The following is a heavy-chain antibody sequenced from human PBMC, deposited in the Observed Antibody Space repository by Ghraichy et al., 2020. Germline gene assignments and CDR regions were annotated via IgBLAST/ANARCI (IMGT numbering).Heavy chain of an antibody. CDR3: ARGGDRAELPYYYYYYGMDV. J-gene: IGHJ6*02. V-gene: IGHV1-2*02. CDR1: GYTFTGYY. Sequence: ASVKVSCKASGYTFTGYYMHWVRQAPGQGLEWMGWINPNSGGTNYAQKFQGRVTMTRDTSISTAYMELSRLRSDDTAVYYCARGGDRAELPYYYYYYGMDVWGQGTTVTVSS. CDR2: INPNSGGT. D-gene: IGHD1-26*01.